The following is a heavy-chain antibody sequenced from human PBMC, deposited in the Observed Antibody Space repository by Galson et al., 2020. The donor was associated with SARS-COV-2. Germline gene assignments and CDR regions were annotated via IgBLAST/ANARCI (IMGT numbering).Heavy chain of an antibody. CDR1: GFTFSSYG. V-gene: IGHV3-30*18. J-gene: IGHJ6*02. CDR2: ISYDGSNK. Sequence: GESLKISCAASGFTFSSYGMHWVRQAPGKGLEWVAVISYDGSNKYYADSVKGRFTISRDNSKNTLYLQMNSLRAEDTAVYYCANFPPGMDVWCQGTTVTVSS. CDR3: ANFPPGMDV.